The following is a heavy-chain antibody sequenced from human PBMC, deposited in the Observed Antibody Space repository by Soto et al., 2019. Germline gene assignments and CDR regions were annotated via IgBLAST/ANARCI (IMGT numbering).Heavy chain of an antibody. CDR1: GFTSNDYA. Sequence: EVQLVESGGGLVQPGRSLRLSCAASGFTSNDYAMHWVRQVPGKGLEWVSGIYYNSKRVGYADSVKGRFTISRDNAKNSLYLQMNSLRPEDTALYYCTKDIHPGGADYWVRGTLVTVSS. CDR2: IYYNSKRV. J-gene: IGHJ4*02. CDR3: TKDIHPGGADY. V-gene: IGHV3-9*02.